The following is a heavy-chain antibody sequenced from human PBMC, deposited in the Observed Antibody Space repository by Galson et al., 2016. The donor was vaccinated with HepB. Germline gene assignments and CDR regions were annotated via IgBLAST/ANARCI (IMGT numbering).Heavy chain of an antibody. J-gene: IGHJ6*02. CDR1: GYTFTGYF. CDR3: ARGENLPHGMDG. D-gene: IGHD5/OR15-5a*01. CDR2: INPNSGGT. V-gene: IGHV1-2*02. Sequence: SVKVSCKASGYTFTGYFMHWVRQAPGQGLEWMGWINPNSGGTEYAQKFQGRVTMTRDTAISPAYMEPSSLRSDDTAVYYCARGENLPHGMDGWGQGTTVTVSS.